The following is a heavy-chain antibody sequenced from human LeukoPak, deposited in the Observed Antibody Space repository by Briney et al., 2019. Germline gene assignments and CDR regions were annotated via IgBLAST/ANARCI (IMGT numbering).Heavy chain of an antibody. CDR2: INGGNGET. CDR3: ARGWWDLGEIPF. V-gene: IGHV1-3*01. CDR1: GYTFSAYV. J-gene: IGHJ4*02. D-gene: IGHD1-26*01. Sequence: ASVKVSCKGSGYTFSAYVLHWVRQAPGQSLEWMGWINGGNGETRYSENFHGRVTITRDAAAKTSYMELSSLGPEDTAVYYCARGWWDLGEIPFWGQGTL.